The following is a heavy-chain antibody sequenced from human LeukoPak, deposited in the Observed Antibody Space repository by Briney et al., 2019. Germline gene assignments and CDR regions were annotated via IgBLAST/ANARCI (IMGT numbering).Heavy chain of an antibody. Sequence: ASVKVSCKASGGTFSSYAISWVRQAPGQGLEWMGRIIPILGIANYAQKFQGRVTITADESTSTAYMELSSLRSEDTAVYYCAIGGESPYCSGGSCQRGVDYWGQGTLVTVSS. CDR1: GGTFSSYA. CDR2: IIPILGIA. V-gene: IGHV1-69*04. J-gene: IGHJ4*02. D-gene: IGHD2-15*01. CDR3: AIGGESPYCSGGSCQRGVDY.